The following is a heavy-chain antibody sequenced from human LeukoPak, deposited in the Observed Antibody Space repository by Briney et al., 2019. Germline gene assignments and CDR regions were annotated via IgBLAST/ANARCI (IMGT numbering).Heavy chain of an antibody. V-gene: IGHV4-61*01. CDR3: ARGMTTNYYCYYGMDV. CDR2: IYYSGST. CDR1: GVSVSSGSYY. D-gene: IGHD4-11*01. J-gene: IGHJ6*02. Sequence: PSETLSLTCTVSGVSVSSGSYYWSWIRQPPGKGLEWIGYIYYSGSTNYNPSLKSRVTISVDTSKNQFSLKLSSVTAADTAVYYCARGMTTNYYCYYGMDVWGQGTTVTVSS.